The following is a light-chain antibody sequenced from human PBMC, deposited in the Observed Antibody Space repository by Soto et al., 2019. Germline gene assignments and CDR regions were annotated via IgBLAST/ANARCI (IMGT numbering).Light chain of an antibody. CDR3: QQYNNWPPLT. J-gene: IGKJ5*01. CDR1: QSISSK. V-gene: IGKV3-15*01. Sequence: EIVMTQSPATLSVSPGERATLSCRASQSISSKLAWYQQKPGQAPRLLIYGASTRATGIPARFSGSGSGTEFTLNISSLQSEDFAVYYCQQYNNWPPLTFGQGTRLEIK. CDR2: GAS.